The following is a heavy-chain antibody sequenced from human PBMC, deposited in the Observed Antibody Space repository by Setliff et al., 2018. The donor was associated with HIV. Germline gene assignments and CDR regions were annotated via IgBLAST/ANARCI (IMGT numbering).Heavy chain of an antibody. CDR1: GGSFSGYS. CDR3: ARQNSGYAPGPFDY. D-gene: IGHD5-12*01. V-gene: IGHV4-34*01. J-gene: IGHJ4*02. Sequence: PSETLSLTCVVSGGSFSGYSWSWIRQSPGKGLEWIGEISQSGTTHYNPSLKSRVTMSLDTSKNQFSLKLSSVTAADTAVYYCARQNSGYAPGPFDYWGQGILVTVSS. CDR2: ISQSGTT.